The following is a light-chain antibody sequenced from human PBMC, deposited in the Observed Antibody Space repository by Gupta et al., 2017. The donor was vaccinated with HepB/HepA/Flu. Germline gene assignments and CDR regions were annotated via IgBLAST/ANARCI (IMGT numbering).Light chain of an antibody. Sequence: QSALTHPPSVSGSPGQSVTISCTGTSSDVGSYNRVSWYQQPPGTAPKLMIYEVNNRPSGVPDRFSGSESGNTASLTISGLQAEDEADYYCSSYTSSSPFVVFGGGTKLTVL. CDR1: SSDVGSYNR. J-gene: IGLJ2*01. CDR2: EVN. CDR3: SSYTSSSPFVV. V-gene: IGLV2-18*02.